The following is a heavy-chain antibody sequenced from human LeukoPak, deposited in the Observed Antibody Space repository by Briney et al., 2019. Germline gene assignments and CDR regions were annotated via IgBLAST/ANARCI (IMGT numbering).Heavy chain of an antibody. CDR1: GGSISSYY. D-gene: IGHD2-15*01. CDR2: IYYSGST. V-gene: IGHV4-59*08. Sequence: SETLSLTCTVSGGSISSYYWSWIRQPPGKGLEWIGFIYYSGSTNYNPSLKSRVTISVDTSKNQFSLKLSSLTAADTAVYYCARSPYCSGGSYYSPIDYWGQGTLVTVSS. J-gene: IGHJ4*02. CDR3: ARSPYCSGGSYYSPIDY.